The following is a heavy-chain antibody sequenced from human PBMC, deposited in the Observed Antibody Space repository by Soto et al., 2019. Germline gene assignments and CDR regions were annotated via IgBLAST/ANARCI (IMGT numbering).Heavy chain of an antibody. Sequence: QVQLVQSGAEVKKPGSSVTVSCKASGGTFSSYAISWVRQAPGQGLEWMGGIIPSSDTTNYAQKFQGRVTITADESTSTAYMELSSLRSEDTAVYYCARSQGSSTSLEIYYYYYYGMDVWGQGTTVTVSS. CDR1: GGTFSSYA. CDR2: IIPSSDTT. D-gene: IGHD2-2*01. J-gene: IGHJ6*02. V-gene: IGHV1-69*01. CDR3: ARSQGSSTSLEIYYYYYYGMDV.